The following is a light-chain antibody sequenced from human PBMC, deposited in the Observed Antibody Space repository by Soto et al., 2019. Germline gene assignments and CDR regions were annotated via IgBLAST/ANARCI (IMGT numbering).Light chain of an antibody. CDR1: QSISSY. V-gene: IGKV1-39*01. CDR2: AAS. CDR3: QQSYSTPRT. Sequence: DIHITESPSSLSASVGDRVTITCLASQSISSYLNWYQQKPGKAPKLLIYAASSLQSGVPSRFSGSGSGTDFTLTISSLQPEDFATYYCQQSYSTPRTFGQGTKVDIK. J-gene: IGKJ1*01.